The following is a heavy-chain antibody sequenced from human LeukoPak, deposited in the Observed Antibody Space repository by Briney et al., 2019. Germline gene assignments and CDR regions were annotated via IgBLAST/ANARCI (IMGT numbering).Heavy chain of an antibody. D-gene: IGHD1-26*01. V-gene: IGHV1-69*13. CDR3: AAPVGATSWAFDI. Sequence: ASVKVSCKASGGTFSSYAISWVRQAPGQGLEWMGGTIPIFGTPNYAQKFQGRVTITADESTSTAYMELSSLRSEDTAVYYCAAPVGATSWAFDIWGQGTMVTVSS. J-gene: IGHJ3*02. CDR1: GGTFSSYA. CDR2: TIPIFGTP.